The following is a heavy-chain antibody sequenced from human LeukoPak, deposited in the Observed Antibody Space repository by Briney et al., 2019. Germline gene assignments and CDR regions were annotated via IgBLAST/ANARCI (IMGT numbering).Heavy chain of an antibody. Sequence: QSGGSLRLSCAASGFPFISFWMHWVRQAPGKGLVWVSDMNEYSTTIRYADSVKGRFTISRDNAKSILYLQMNNLRAEDTAMYFCARGGVNPVDHWGQGTLVTVSS. CDR2: MNEYSTTI. J-gene: IGHJ4*02. CDR1: GFPFISFW. D-gene: IGHD1-14*01. CDR3: ARGGVNPVDH. V-gene: IGHV3-74*01.